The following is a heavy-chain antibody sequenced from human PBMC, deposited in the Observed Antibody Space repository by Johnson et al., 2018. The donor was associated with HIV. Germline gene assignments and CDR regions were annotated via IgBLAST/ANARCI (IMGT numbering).Heavy chain of an antibody. Sequence: QMLLVESGGGVVQPGTSMRLSCVVSGLNFSDYSMHWVRQTPGKGLEWVAVISFDGTTKYYADSVKGRFTISRDNSKNTLYLQMNSLRAEDTAVYYCARDHSRDEAFDIWGQGTMVTVSS. CDR1: GLNFSDYS. CDR3: ARDHSRDEAFDI. V-gene: IGHV3-30*14. CDR2: ISFDGTTK. J-gene: IGHJ3*02. D-gene: IGHD5-24*01.